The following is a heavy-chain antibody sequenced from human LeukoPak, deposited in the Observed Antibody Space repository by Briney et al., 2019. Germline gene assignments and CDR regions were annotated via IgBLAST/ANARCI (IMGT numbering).Heavy chain of an antibody. Sequence: GGSLRLSCAASGFSFSTYSMNWVRQAPGKGLEWVGNIKQDGSEKYYVDSVKGRFTFSRDNAQNSLYLQMNSLRADDTAVYYCARDAGHGMDVWGKGTTVTVSS. CDR2: IKQDGSEK. V-gene: IGHV3-7*03. CDR3: ARDAGHGMDV. CDR1: GFSFSTYS. J-gene: IGHJ6*04.